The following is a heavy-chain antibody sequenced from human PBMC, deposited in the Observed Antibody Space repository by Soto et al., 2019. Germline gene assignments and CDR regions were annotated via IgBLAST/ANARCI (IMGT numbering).Heavy chain of an antibody. D-gene: IGHD3-3*01. J-gene: IGHJ3*02. Sequence: EMQLLESGGDLGQPGGSLRLSCAVSGFTFNDYAMSWVRQAPGKGREWVSTINGSLGSAYYAASVEGRFTISGDNSNNALYLHMNSLRVEDTATYYCAKDSRLPVFGLLMHACDIWGHGTMVTVSS. V-gene: IGHV3-23*01. CDR2: INGSLGSA. CDR1: GFTFNDYA. CDR3: AKDSRLPVFGLLMHACDI.